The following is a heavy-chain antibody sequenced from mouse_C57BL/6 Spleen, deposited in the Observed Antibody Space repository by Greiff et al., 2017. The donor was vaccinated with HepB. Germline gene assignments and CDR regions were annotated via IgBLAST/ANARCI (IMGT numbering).Heavy chain of an antibody. D-gene: IGHD2-3*01. J-gene: IGHJ2*01. CDR3: ARDPLGWLPSYFDY. CDR2: INPNNGGT. V-gene: IGHV1-22*01. CDR1: GYTFTDYN. Sequence: EVQLQQSGPELVKPGASVKMSCKASGYTFTDYNMHWVKQSHGKSLEWIGYINPNNGGTSYNQKFKGKATLTVNKSSSTAYMELRSLTSEDSAVYYCARDPLGWLPSYFDYWGQGTTLTVSS.